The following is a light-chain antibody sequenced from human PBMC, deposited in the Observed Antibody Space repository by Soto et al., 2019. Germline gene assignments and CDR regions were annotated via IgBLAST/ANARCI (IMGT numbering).Light chain of an antibody. J-gene: IGLJ1*01. CDR1: SGDVGGYNY. CDR2: EVS. V-gene: IGLV2-8*01. Sequence: QSALTQPPSASGSPGQSVTISCTGTSGDVGGYNYVSWYQQHPGKAPKLMIFEVSERPSGVPDRFSDSKSGNTASLTVSGLQAEDEADYYCSSYAGSNNYVFGTGTKLTVL. CDR3: SSYAGSNNYV.